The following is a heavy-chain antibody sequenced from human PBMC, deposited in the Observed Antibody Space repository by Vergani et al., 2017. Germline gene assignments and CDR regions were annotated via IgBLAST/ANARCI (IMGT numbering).Heavy chain of an antibody. CDR2: INHSGST. CDR1: GGSFSGYY. J-gene: IGHJ4*02. CDR3: ARAPTYYYDSSGHFDY. V-gene: IGHV4-34*01. Sequence: QVQLQQWGAGLLKPSETLSLPCAVYGGSFSGYYWSWLRQPPGKGLEWIGEINHSGSTNYNPSLKSRVTISVDTSKNQFSLQLSSVTAADTAVYYCARAPTYYYDSSGHFDYWGQGTLVTVSS. D-gene: IGHD3-22*01.